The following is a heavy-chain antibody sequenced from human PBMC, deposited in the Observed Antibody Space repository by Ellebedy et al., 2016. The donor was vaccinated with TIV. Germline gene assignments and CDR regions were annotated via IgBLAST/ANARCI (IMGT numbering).Heavy chain of an antibody. CDR3: ARDGGPAQLWSPGDDY. D-gene: IGHD5-18*01. Sequence: ASVKVSXXASGYTFTSYGISWVRQAPGQGLEWMGWISAYNGNTNYAQKLQGRVTMTTDTSTSTAYMELRSLRSDDTAVYYCARDGGPAQLWSPGDDYWGQGTLVTVSS. CDR1: GYTFTSYG. CDR2: ISAYNGNT. J-gene: IGHJ4*02. V-gene: IGHV1-18*01.